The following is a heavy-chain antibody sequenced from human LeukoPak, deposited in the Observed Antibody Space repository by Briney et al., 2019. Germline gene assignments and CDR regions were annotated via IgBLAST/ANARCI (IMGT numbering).Heavy chain of an antibody. V-gene: IGHV3-23*01. CDR1: GFTFSTYA. J-gene: IGHJ4*02. Sequence: GRSLRLSCAASGFTFSTYAVNWIRQAPGKGLEWVSTISGSGDSTYYADSVKGRFTISRDNSKDTLYLQMSSVRVDDTAVYYCARDRGRYYDSRGFYWGYYFDSWGQGILVTVST. CDR2: ISGSGDST. CDR3: ARDRGRYYDSRGFYWGYYFDS. D-gene: IGHD3-22*01.